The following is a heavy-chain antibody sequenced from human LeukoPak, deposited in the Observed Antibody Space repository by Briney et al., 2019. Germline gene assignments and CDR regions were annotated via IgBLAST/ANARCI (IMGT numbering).Heavy chain of an antibody. J-gene: IGHJ4*02. Sequence: GGSLRLSCAASGFTFDDYAMHWVRHAPGKGLEWVSLISWDGGSTYYADSVKGRFTISRDNAKNTLYLQMNSLRAEDTAVYYCASNHYDSSGYYDYWGQGTLVTVSS. CDR1: GFTFDDYA. CDR3: ASNHYDSSGYYDY. D-gene: IGHD3-22*01. V-gene: IGHV3-43D*03. CDR2: ISWDGGST.